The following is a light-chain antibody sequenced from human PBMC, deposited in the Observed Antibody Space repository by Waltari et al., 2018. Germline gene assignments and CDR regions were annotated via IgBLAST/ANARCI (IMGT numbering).Light chain of an antibody. CDR3: AAWDASLNGWV. CDR1: RSNIGSNS. J-gene: IGLJ3*02. Sequence: QSVLTQPPSASGTPGQRVAISCSGTRSNIGSNSVHWYQQLPGTAPKLLTQSNNQRPSGVHDLFSGSESGTSASLAISGLQSEDEAHYYCAAWDASLNGWVFGGGTKLTVL. V-gene: IGLV1-44*01. CDR2: SNN.